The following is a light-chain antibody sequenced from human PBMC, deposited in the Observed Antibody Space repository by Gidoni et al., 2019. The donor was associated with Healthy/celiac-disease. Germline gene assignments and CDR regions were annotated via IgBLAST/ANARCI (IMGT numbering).Light chain of an antibody. CDR1: QSISSY. V-gene: IGKV1-39*01. J-gene: IGKJ3*01. CDR2: AAS. Sequence: DIQMTQSPSSLSASVGDRVTITCRASQSISSYLNWYKQKPGKAPKLLIYAASSLQSGVPSSFSGSGAGTDFTLTISSLQPEDFATYYCQQSYSTPVFGPGTKVEIK. CDR3: QQSYSTPV.